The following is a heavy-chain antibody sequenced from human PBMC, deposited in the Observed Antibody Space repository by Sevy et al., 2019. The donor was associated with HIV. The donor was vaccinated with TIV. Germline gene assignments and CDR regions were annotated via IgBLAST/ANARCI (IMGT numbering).Heavy chain of an antibody. CDR2: ITDSGGST. D-gene: IGHD3-10*01. J-gene: IGHJ4*02. V-gene: IGHV3-23*01. Sequence: GESLKISCAASGFTFSNYAMTWVRQAPGKGLEWVSSITDSGGSTYYADSVKGGFIISRDNSKNTLDLQMSSLRADDTAVYYCAKESSGDLLSFGEPPYYCDYWGQGTLVTVSS. CDR1: GFTFSNYA. CDR3: AKESSGDLLSFGEPPYYCDY.